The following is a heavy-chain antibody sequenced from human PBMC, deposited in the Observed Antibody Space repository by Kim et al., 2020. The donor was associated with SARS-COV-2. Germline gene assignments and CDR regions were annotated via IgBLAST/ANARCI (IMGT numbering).Heavy chain of an antibody. CDR1: GFTFDDYA. CDR3: AKDDGVRRPGFSSGWFPH. V-gene: IGHV3-9*01. Sequence: GGSLRLSCEASGFTFDDYAMHWVRQVPGKGLEYVSGIKWNSDITGYADSVKGRFTISRDNAKNSLYLQMNSLRAEDTALYYCAKDDGVRRPGFSSGWFPHWGQETLVTVSS. CDR2: IKWNSDIT. D-gene: IGHD6-19*01. J-gene: IGHJ4*02.